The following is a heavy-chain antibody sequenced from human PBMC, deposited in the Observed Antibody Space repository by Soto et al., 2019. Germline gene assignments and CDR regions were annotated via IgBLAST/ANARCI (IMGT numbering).Heavy chain of an antibody. CDR2: FFYGGVT. CDR1: GGSISSPSYN. D-gene: IGHD1-1*01. V-gene: IGHV4-39*01. Sequence: VQLQESGPGLLKPSETLSLTCTVSGGSISSPSYNWGWVRQPPGKGPEWLGSFFYGGVTHYNPSLKSRLAISVDTARSQVSLTLTSVTAADTAMYYCTTGASTHFDSWGQGALVTVSS. J-gene: IGHJ4*02. CDR3: TTGASTHFDS.